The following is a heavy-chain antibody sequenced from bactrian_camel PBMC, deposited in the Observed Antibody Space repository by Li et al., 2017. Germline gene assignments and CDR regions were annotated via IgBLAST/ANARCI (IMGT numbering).Heavy chain of an antibody. CDR1: RIFYANVC. J-gene: IGHJ6*01. D-gene: IGHD4*01. CDR2: INGGGVST. V-gene: IGHV3S26*01. Sequence: HVQLVESGGGLVQAGGSLRLSCKASRIFYANVCTAWFRQIAGKEREGVAVINGGGVSTVYADSVKGRFTVSQDNAKNTLYLQMNSLKPEDTAMYYCASRWRSWACTMRHLDYSSWGQGTQVTVS. CDR3: ASRWRSWACTMRHLDYSS.